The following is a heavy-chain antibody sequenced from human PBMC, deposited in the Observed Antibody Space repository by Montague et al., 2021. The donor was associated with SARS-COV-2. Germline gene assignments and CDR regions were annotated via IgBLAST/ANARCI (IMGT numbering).Heavy chain of an antibody. V-gene: IGHV4-39*07. CDR2: IYYSGSN. CDR3: ARVGRQLLVRLCDFDV. CDR1: GGSISSNSYY. D-gene: IGHD6-13*01. Sequence: SETLSLTCTVSGGSISSNSYYWGWIRRPPGKGLEWIGSIYYSGSNYSNPYLKIRVTIYVDTSKNPLSLKVSSVTAADTAVYYCARVGRQLLVRLCDFDVWGQGTLVTVSS. J-gene: IGHJ4*03.